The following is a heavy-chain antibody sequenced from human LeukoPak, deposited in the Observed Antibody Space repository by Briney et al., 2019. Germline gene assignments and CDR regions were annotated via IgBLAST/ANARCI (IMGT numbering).Heavy chain of an antibody. J-gene: IGHJ4*02. CDR2: IYYRGST. CDR3: ASVRAYYYDSSGYRFDY. CDR1: RGSIRSGGYY. D-gene: IGHD3-22*01. Sequence: KASQTLSLTCTVSRGSIRSGGYYWSWIRQHPGKGLEWIGYIYYRGSTYYNPSLKSRVTISVDTSKNQFSLKLSSVTAADTAVYYCASVRAYYYDSSGYRFDYWGQGTLVTVSS. V-gene: IGHV4-31*03.